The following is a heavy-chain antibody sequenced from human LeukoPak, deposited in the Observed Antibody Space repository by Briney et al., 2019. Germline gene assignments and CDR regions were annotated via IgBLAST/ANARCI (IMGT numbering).Heavy chain of an antibody. CDR3: ASGAPGLSYCSGGSCYTAPYYYYYGMDV. CDR1: GGTFSSDG. D-gene: IGHD2-15*01. CDR2: IIPIFGTA. Sequence: SVKVSCKSAGGTFSSDGISSLLQAPGQELEWMGGIIPIFGTANYAQKFQRRVTITADESTSTAYMELSSLRSEDTAVYYCASGAPGLSYCSGGSCYTAPYYYYYGMDVWGKGTTVTVSS. J-gene: IGHJ6*04. V-gene: IGHV1-69*13.